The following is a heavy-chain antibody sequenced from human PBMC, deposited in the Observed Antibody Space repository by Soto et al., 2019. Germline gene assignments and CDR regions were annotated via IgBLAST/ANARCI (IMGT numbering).Heavy chain of an antibody. CDR2: IYYSGST. V-gene: IGHV4-39*01. CDR1: GGSISSSSYY. D-gene: IGHD3-22*01. J-gene: IGHJ4*02. Sequence: QLQLQESGPGLVKPSETLSLTCTVSGGSISSSSYYWGWIRQPPGKGLEWIGSIYYSGSTYYNPSLKSRVTISVDTSKNQFSLKLSSVTAADTAVYYCARPRLDSSGYSEYFDYWGQGTLVTVSS. CDR3: ARPRLDSSGYSEYFDY.